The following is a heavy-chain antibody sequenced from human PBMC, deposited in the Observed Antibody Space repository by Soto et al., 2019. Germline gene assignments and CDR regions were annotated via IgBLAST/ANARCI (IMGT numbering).Heavy chain of an antibody. Sequence: QVQLVESGGGVVQPGRSLRLSCAASGFTFSSYGMHWVRQAPGKGLEWVAVISYDGSNKYYADSVKGRFTISRDNSKNTVYLQMNSLIAEDTAVYYCAKDRFRIAVAAPFDYWGQGTLVTVSS. CDR1: GFTFSSYG. CDR2: ISYDGSNK. V-gene: IGHV3-30*18. D-gene: IGHD6-19*01. CDR3: AKDRFRIAVAAPFDY. J-gene: IGHJ4*02.